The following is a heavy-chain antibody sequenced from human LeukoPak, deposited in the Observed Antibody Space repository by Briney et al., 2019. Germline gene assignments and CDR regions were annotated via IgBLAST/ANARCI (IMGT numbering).Heavy chain of an antibody. D-gene: IGHD3-22*01. Sequence: ASETLSLTCTVSGGSISSYYWSWIRQPPGKGLEWIGYIYYSGSTNYNPSLKSRVTISVDTSKNQFSLKLSSVTAADTAVYYCARQGTYYYDSSGYFPFDYWGQGTLVTVSS. J-gene: IGHJ4*02. CDR3: ARQGTYYYDSSGYFPFDY. V-gene: IGHV4-59*08. CDR2: IYYSGST. CDR1: GGSISSYY.